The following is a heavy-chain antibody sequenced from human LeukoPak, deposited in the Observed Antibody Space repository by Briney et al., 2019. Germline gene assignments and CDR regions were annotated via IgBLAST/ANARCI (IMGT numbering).Heavy chain of an antibody. V-gene: IGHV1-2*02. CDR3: ARVFGELYGLNY. D-gene: IGHD3-10*01. Sequence: ASVKVSCKASGYTFTGYYMHWVRQAPGQGLEWMGWINPNSGGTNYAQKFQGRVTMTRDTSISTAYMELSRLRSDDTAVYYCARVFGELYGLNYWGQGTLVTVSS. CDR2: INPNSGGT. J-gene: IGHJ4*02. CDR1: GYTFTGYY.